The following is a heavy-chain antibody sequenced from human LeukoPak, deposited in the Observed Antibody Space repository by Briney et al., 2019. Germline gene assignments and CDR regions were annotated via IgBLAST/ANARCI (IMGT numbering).Heavy chain of an antibody. D-gene: IGHD1-1*01. CDR2: ISAYNGNT. Sequence: ASVTVSCKASGYTFTSYGISWVRQAPGQGLEWMGWISAYNGNTNYAQKLQGRVTMTTDTSTSTAYMELRSLRSDDTAVYYCARASPDLIQGAVDYWGQGTLVTVSS. J-gene: IGHJ4*02. CDR3: ARASPDLIQGAVDY. V-gene: IGHV1-18*01. CDR1: GYTFTSYG.